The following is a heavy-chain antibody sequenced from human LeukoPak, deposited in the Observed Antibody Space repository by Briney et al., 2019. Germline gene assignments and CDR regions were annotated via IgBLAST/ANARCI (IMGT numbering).Heavy chain of an antibody. Sequence: GGSLRLSCAASGFTVSSNYMSWVRQAPGKGLEWVSVIYSGGSTYYADSVKGRFTISRDNSKNTLYLQMNSLRAEDTAVYYCARGVATSWVDYWGQGTLVTVSS. J-gene: IGHJ4*02. CDR1: GFTVSSNY. D-gene: IGHD5-12*01. V-gene: IGHV3-53*01. CDR3: ARGVATSWVDY. CDR2: IYSGGST.